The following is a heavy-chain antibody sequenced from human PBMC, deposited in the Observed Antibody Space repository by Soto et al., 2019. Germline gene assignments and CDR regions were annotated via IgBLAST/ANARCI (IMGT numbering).Heavy chain of an antibody. CDR2: IYYSGST. CDR3: ARALGYCSGGSCGWFDP. V-gene: IGHV4-59*01. Sequence: PETRPLPCTVSAGFIRSYAWSWFRHPPGKRLEWIGYIYYSGSTNYNPSLKSRVTISVDTSKNQFSLKMSSVTAADTAVYYCARALGYCSGGSCGWFDPRGQGALVTVS. D-gene: IGHD2-15*01. J-gene: IGHJ5*02. CDR1: AGFIRSYA.